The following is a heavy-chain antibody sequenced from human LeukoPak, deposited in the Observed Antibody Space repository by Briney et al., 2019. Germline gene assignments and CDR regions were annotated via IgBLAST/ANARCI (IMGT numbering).Heavy chain of an antibody. V-gene: IGHV3-43*01. CDR3: TKDEGHSYGPYFDY. CDR1: GFTFSSYS. J-gene: IGHJ4*02. CDR2: INSDGVST. Sequence: PGGSLRLSCAASGFTFSSYSMNWVRQAPGKGLEWVSLINSDGVSTYYADSVKGRFTISRDNSKNSLYLQMNSLRTEDTAFYYCTKDEGHSYGPYFDYWGQGTLVTVSS. D-gene: IGHD5-18*01.